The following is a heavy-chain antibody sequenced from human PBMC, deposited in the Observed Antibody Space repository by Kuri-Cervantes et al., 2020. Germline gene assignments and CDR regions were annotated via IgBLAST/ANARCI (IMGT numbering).Heavy chain of an antibody. CDR3: AGDGAYQLLYY. CDR2: ISSSSSYI. Sequence: GESLKISCAASGFTFSSYSMNWVRQAPGKGLEWVSSISSSSSYIYYADSVKGRFTTSRDNSKNTLYLQMNSLRAEDTAVYYCAGDGAYQLLYYWGQGTLVTVSS. J-gene: IGHJ4*02. CDR1: GFTFSSYS. V-gene: IGHV3-21*01. D-gene: IGHD2-2*01.